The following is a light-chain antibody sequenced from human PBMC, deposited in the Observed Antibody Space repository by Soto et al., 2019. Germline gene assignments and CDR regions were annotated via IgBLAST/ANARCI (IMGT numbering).Light chain of an antibody. CDR1: SSDVGGYNY. CDR2: DVS. Sequence: QSALTQPASVSGSPGQSITISCTGTSSDVGGYNYVSWYQQHPGKAPKLMISDVSNRPSGVSNRFSGSKSGNTASLTISGLQAEDEADYYCSSYTGSSTYVVFGGGTKLTVL. CDR3: SSYTGSSTYVV. J-gene: IGLJ2*01. V-gene: IGLV2-14*01.